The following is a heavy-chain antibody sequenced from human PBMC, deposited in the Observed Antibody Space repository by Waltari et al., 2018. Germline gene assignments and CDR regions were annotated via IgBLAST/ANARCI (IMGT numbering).Heavy chain of an antibody. CDR3: ARVKTTFYYMDV. J-gene: IGHJ6*03. Sequence: QVQLQESVPGLVKPSQTLSLTCIVPGGPLSSGGYYWSWIRQHPGKGLEWIGYIYYSGSTYYNPSLKSRVTISVDTSKNQFSLKLSSVTAADTAVYYCARVKTTFYYMDVWGKGTTVTVSS. D-gene: IGHD1-7*01. V-gene: IGHV4-31*03. CDR1: GGPLSSGGYY. CDR2: IYYSGST.